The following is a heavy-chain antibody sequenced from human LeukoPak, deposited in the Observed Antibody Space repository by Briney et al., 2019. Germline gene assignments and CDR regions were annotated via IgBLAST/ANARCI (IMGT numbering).Heavy chain of an antibody. J-gene: IGHJ5*02. CDR1: GYSISSGYY. CDR2: IYHSGST. V-gene: IGHV4-38-2*02. CDR3: VRDGYSSSWYWFDP. D-gene: IGHD6-13*01. Sequence: PAETLSLTCTVSGYSISSGYYWGWIRQPPGKGREWIGSIYHSGSTYYNPSLKSRVTISVDTSKNQFSLRLSSVTAADTAVYYCVRDGYSSSWYWFDPWGQGTLVTVSS.